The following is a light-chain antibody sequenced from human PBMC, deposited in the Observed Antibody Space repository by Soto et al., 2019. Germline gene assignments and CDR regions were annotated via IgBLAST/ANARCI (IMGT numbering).Light chain of an antibody. CDR2: AAS. J-gene: IGKJ1*01. Sequence: DIQMTQSPSSLSGSVGDRVTISCRASQGVGSYLAWYQQKPGKAPKLLIYAASTLQSGVPSRFSGSGSGTDFTLTISSLRPEDFATYYCQQLNSYPPWTFGQGTKVDIK. V-gene: IGKV1-9*01. CDR3: QQLNSYPPWT. CDR1: QGVGSY.